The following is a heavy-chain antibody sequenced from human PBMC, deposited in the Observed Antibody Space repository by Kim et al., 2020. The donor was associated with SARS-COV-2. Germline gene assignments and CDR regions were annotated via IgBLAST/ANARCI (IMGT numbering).Heavy chain of an antibody. Sequence: GGSLRLSCAASGFTFNNFGMHWVRQAPGKGLEWVAVISYEGSKKHYADSVNGLFAISRDSFKNTMSLQMSSLTAEDTADYYCAKANAFLWFGNVHNAAF. CDR2: ISYEGSKK. D-gene: IGHD3-10*01. CDR1: GFTFNNFG. V-gene: IGHV3-30*18. CDR3: AKANAFLWFGNVHNAAF. J-gene: IGHJ3*01.